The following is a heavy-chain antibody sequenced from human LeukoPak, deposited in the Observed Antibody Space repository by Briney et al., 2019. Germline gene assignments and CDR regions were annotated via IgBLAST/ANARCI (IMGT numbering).Heavy chain of an antibody. Sequence: GGSLRLSCAASGFTFSNYYMNWVRQVPGKGLEWVSSISHSGTSVYNTESQKGRFTTSRDNAKNSLYLQMNSLRAEDTAVYYCARAPFRDYFGSGSYFDYWGQGALVTVSS. CDR1: GFTFSNYY. CDR3: ARAPFRDYFGSGSYFDY. CDR2: ISHSGTSV. V-gene: IGHV3-21*01. D-gene: IGHD3-10*01. J-gene: IGHJ4*02.